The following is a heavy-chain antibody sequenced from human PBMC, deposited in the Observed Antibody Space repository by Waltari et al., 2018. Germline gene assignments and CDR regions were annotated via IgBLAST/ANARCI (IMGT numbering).Heavy chain of an antibody. CDR3: ARWAKGIAARYYYYGMDV. J-gene: IGHJ6*02. V-gene: IGHV4-34*01. CDR1: GGSSCVYY. CDR2: INHSGST. Sequence: QVQLQQWGEGLLKPSETLSLTCAAFGGSSCVYYWSWICQPPGKGLEWIGEINHSGSTNYNPSLKSRVTISVDTSKNQFSLKLSSVTAADTAVYYCARWAKGIAARYYYYGMDVWGQGTTVTVSS. D-gene: IGHD6-6*01.